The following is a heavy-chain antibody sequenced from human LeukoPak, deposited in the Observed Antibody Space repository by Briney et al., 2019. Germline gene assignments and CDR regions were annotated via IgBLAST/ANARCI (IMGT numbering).Heavy chain of an antibody. CDR1: GFTFRTYA. CDR3: AKGPRGVINAALDI. CDR2: TSGSGGST. D-gene: IGHD2-21*01. J-gene: IGHJ3*02. Sequence: GGSLRLSWAAAGFTFRTYAMSWVRQTPGKGLDWVSVTSGSGGSTYYADSVRGRFTISRDNSRNTLYLQMNSLRVEDTAVYYCAKGPRGVINAALDIWGQGTMVTVSS. V-gene: IGHV3-23*01.